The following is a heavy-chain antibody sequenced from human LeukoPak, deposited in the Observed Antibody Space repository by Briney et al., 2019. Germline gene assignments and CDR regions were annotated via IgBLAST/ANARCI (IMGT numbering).Heavy chain of an antibody. CDR1: GFTFSSYN. Sequence: GGSLRLSCAASGFTFSSYNMNWVRQAPGKGLEWVSSISSSSRYIYYTDSVKGRFTISRDNAKNSLYLQMNSLRAEDTAVYYCARDLSVGSKPDLGFDYWGQGTLVTVSS. CDR3: ARDLSVGSKPDLGFDY. J-gene: IGHJ4*02. V-gene: IGHV3-21*01. CDR2: ISSSSRYI. D-gene: IGHD1-26*01.